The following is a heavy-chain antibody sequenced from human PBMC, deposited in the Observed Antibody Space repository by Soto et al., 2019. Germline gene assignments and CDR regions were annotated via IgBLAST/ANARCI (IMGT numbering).Heavy chain of an antibody. CDR1: GGTFSSYT. D-gene: IGHD3-9*01. CDR2: IIPILGIA. J-gene: IGHJ4*02. CDR3: ARERGRYYDILTGYYTDNFFDY. Sequence: GASVKVSCKASGGTFSSYTISWVRQAPGQGLEWMGRIIPILGIANYAQKFQGRVTITADKSTSTAYMELSSLRSEDTAVYYCARERGRYYDILTGYYTDNFFDYWGQGTLVTVSS. V-gene: IGHV1-69*02.